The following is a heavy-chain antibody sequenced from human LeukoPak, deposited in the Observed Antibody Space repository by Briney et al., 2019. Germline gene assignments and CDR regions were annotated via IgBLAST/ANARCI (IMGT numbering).Heavy chain of an antibody. D-gene: IGHD1-26*01. Sequence: GGSLRLSCAASGFTFTDAWMTWVRQAPGKGLEWVGRIKRKSDGGTTDYAAPVKGRFPISRDDSRNTLYLQMNSLKTEDAAVYYCTTESYSGSYTLDYWGQGTLVTVSS. CDR1: GFTFTDAW. J-gene: IGHJ4*02. CDR3: TTESYSGSYTLDY. V-gene: IGHV3-15*01. CDR2: IKRKSDGGTT.